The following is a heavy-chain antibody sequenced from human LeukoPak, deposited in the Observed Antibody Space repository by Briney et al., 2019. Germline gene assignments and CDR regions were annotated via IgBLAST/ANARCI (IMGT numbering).Heavy chain of an antibody. V-gene: IGHV3-11*01. CDR2: ISGSGTNI. J-gene: IGHJ4*02. Sequence: GGSLRLSCAASGFTFSDYYMSWIRQAPGKGLEWISYISGSGTNIYYADSVRGRFTISRDNAKNSLYLQMNGLRAEDTAVYYCARTGDRGGFDYWGQGTLVIVSS. D-gene: IGHD7-27*01. CDR1: GFTFSDYY. CDR3: ARTGDRGGFDY.